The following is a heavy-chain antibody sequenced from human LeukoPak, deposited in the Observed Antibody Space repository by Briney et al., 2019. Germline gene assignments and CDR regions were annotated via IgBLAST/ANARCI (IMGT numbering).Heavy chain of an antibody. CDR1: GYTFINHW. CDR3: ARDTGTTGEVKFDP. J-gene: IGHJ5*02. Sequence: ASVKVSCKASGYTFINHWMHWVRQAPGQGLEWVGLINPTGTTTLYAQKFQGRITLTRDMSATTDYMELSSLTSEDTAVYYCARDTGTTGEVKFDPWGQGTLVTVSS. D-gene: IGHD4-17*01. V-gene: IGHV1-46*01. CDR2: INPTGTTT.